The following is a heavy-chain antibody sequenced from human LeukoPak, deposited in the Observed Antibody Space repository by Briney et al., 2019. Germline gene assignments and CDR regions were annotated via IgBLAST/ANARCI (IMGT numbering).Heavy chain of an antibody. CDR1: GGSITNLDYY. CDR2: IYTSGGT. V-gene: IGHV4-61*02. CDR3: AGRGSSSGTFDI. D-gene: IGHD2-2*01. Sequence: PSETLSLTCTVSGGSITNLDYYWTWIRQPAGKRLEWIGRIYTSGGTNYNPSLKSRVTMSVDKSKNQISLNLASLTAADTALYYCAGRGSSSGTFDIWGPGTFVTVSS. J-gene: IGHJ3*02.